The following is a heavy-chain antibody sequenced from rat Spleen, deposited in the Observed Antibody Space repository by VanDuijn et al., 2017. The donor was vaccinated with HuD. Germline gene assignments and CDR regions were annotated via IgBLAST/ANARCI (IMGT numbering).Heavy chain of an antibody. D-gene: IGHD1-11*01. CDR1: GFTFSNYG. CDR2: ISYDGSST. V-gene: IGHV5-29*01. J-gene: IGHJ2*01. Sequence: EVQLVESGGGLVQPGRSLKLSCAASGFTFSNYGMAWVRQAPTKGLEWVATISYDGSSTYYRDSVKGRFTISRDNAKNTQYLQMDSLRSEDTATYYCATERRVPHYWGQGVMVTVSS. CDR3: ATERRVPHY.